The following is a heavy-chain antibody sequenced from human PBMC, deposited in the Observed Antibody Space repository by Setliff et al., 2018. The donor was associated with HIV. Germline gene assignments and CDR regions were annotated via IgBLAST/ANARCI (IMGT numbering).Heavy chain of an antibody. CDR1: GFTFSNYA. D-gene: IGHD1-26*01. V-gene: IGHV3-48*01. J-gene: IGHJ4*01. CDR2: ISMSSHTSV. CDR3: ARDKWASGFDF. Sequence: GGSLRLSCAASGFTFSNYAMSWVRQAPGKGLEWVSYISMSSHTSVIYSDSVKGRFTISRDNARNSFYLQMNSLRVDDTAVYFCARDKWASGFDFWGHGTLVTVSS.